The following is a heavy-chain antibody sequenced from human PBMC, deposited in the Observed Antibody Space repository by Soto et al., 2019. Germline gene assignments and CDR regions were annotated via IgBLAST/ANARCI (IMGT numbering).Heavy chain of an antibody. D-gene: IGHD1-26*01. J-gene: IGHJ5*02. CDR2: SYYSGST. CDR3: ARDKIRSVSYYRPWFDT. Sequence: PSETLSLTCTVSGGSVSSGSYWSWIRQPPGKGLEWIGYSYYSGSTNYNPSLRSRVTISVDRSNNQFFLKLTSVTAADTAVYYCARDKIRSVSYYRPWFDTWGQGTLVTVSS. V-gene: IGHV4-61*01. CDR1: GGSVSSGSY.